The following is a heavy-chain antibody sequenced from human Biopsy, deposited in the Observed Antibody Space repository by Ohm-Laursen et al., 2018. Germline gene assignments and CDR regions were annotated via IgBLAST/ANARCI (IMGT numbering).Heavy chain of an antibody. CDR1: GFTLSDYN. D-gene: IGHD6-19*01. Sequence: SLRLSCAASGFTLSDYNMDWVRLAPGKGLEWVGRTRNNGKTYTKEYAASVKGRFTISRDDSKNSLYLQMNSLKTEDTAVYFCARDVGSSGWYYYGMDVWGQGTTVTVSS. CDR3: ARDVGSSGWYYYGMDV. V-gene: IGHV3-72*01. CDR2: TRNNGKTYTK. J-gene: IGHJ6*02.